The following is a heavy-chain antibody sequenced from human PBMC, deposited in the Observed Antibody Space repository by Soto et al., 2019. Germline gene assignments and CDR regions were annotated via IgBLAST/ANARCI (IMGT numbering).Heavy chain of an antibody. V-gene: IGHV1-69*13. CDR2: IIPIFGTA. Sequence: SVKVSCKPSGGSFSIYTFNWVRQAPGQGLEWMGGIIPIFGTATYAQKFQGRVTITAEDATSTAYMEVRALRSEDTAVYFCARGVWGIYSPLLARGGKGTLVTVS. D-gene: IGHD3-16*01. J-gene: IGHJ4*02. CDR1: GGSFSIYT. CDR3: ARGVWGIYSPLLAR.